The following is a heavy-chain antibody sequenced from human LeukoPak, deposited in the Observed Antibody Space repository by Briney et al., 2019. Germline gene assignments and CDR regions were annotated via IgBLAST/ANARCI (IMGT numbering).Heavy chain of an antibody. J-gene: IGHJ6*02. V-gene: IGHV1-8*01. CDR2: MNPNSGNT. CDR3: ARDHIVVVPAAMLYYGMDV. CDR1: GYTFTSYD. D-gene: IGHD2-2*01. Sequence: ASVKVSCKASGYTFTSYDINWVRQATGQGLEWMGWMNPNSGNTGYVQKFQGRVTMTRNTSISTAYMELRSLRSDDTAVYYCARDHIVVVPAAMLYYGMDVWGQGTTVTVSS.